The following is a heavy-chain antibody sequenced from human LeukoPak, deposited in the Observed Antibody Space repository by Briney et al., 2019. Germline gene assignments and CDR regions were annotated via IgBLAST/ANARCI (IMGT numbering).Heavy chain of an antibody. CDR1: GFTFSSYW. V-gene: IGHV3-7*01. D-gene: IGHD3-22*01. CDR3: ARAQGWLLYYYGMDV. Sequence: GGSLRLSCAASGFTFSSYWMSWVRQAPGKGLEWVANIKQDGSEKYYVDSVKGRFTISRDNAKNSLYLQMNSLRAEDTAVYYCARAQGWLLYYYGMDVWGQGTTVTVSS. J-gene: IGHJ6*02. CDR2: IKQDGSEK.